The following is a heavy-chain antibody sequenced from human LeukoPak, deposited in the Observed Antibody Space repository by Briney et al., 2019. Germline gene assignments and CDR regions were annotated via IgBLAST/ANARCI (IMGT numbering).Heavy chain of an antibody. Sequence: SETLSLTCTVSGYSISSGYYWGWIRQPPGKGLEWIGSIYHSGSTYYNPSLKSRVTISVDTSKNQFSLKLSSVTAADTAVYYCASRLYGSGSLSLDYWGQGTLVTVSS. CDR2: IYHSGST. J-gene: IGHJ4*02. CDR3: ASRLYGSGSLSLDY. V-gene: IGHV4-38-2*02. CDR1: GYSISSGYY. D-gene: IGHD3-10*01.